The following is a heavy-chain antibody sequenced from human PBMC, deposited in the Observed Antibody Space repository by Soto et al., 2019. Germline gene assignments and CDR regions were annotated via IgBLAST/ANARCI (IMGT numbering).Heavy chain of an antibody. CDR2: ISYDGSNK. CDR3: AKGGNYYDSRMGWFDP. D-gene: IGHD3-22*01. J-gene: IGHJ5*02. V-gene: IGHV3-30*18. Sequence: QVQLVESGGGVVQPGRSLRLSCAASGFTFSSYGMHWVRQAPGKGLEWVAVISYDGSNKYYADSVKGRFTISRDNSKNTLYLQMNSLRAEDTAVYYCAKGGNYYDSRMGWFDPWGQGTLVTVSS. CDR1: GFTFSSYG.